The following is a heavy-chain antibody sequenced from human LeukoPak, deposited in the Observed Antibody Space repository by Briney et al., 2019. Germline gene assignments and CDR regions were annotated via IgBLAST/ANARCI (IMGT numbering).Heavy chain of an antibody. CDR1: GGSISGYY. J-gene: IGHJ5*02. D-gene: IGHD3-22*01. V-gene: IGHV4-34*01. Sequence: SETLSLTCTVSGGSISGYYWSWIRQPPGKGLEWIGEINHSGSTSYNPSLKSRVTISVDTSKNQFSLKLSSVTAADTAVYYCARDISSGQGGFDPWGQGTLVTVSS. CDR3: ARDISSGQGGFDP. CDR2: INHSGST.